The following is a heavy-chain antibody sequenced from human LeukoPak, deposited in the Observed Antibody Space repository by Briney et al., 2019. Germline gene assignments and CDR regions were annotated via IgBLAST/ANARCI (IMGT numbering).Heavy chain of an antibody. CDR2: INHSGST. J-gene: IGHJ4*02. D-gene: IGHD5-18*01. CDR3: ARGGYSYGYGKYYFDY. V-gene: IGHV4-34*01. Sequence: PSETLSLTCAVYGGSFSGYYWSWIRQPPGKGPEWIGEINHSGSTNYNPSLKSRVTISVDTSKNQFSLKLSSVTAADTAVYYCARGGYSYGYGKYYFDYWGQGTLVTVSS. CDR1: GGSFSGYY.